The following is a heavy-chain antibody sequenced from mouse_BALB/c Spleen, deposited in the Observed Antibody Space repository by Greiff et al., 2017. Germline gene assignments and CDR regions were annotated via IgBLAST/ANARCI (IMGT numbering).Heavy chain of an antibody. D-gene: IGHD2-13*01. CDR3: ARCDPWFAY. CDR1: GYSITSDYA. Sequence: EVKLMESGPGLVKPSQSLSLTCTVTGYSITSDYAWNWIRQFPGNKLEWMGYISYSGSTSYNPSLKSRISITRDTSKNQFFLQLNSVTTEDTATYYCARCDPWFAYWGQGTLVTVSA. V-gene: IGHV3-2*02. CDR2: ISYSGST. J-gene: IGHJ3*01.